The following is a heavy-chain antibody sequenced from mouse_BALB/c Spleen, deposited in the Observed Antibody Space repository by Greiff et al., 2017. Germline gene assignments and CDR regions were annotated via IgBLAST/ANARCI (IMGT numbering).Heavy chain of an antibody. CDR2: IYPYNGGT. CDR3: ARGTTATFAY. V-gene: IGHV1S29*02. CDR1: GYTFTDYN. Sequence: VQLKQSGPELVKPGASVKISCKASGYTFTDYNMHWVKQSHGKSLEWIGYIYPYNGGTGYNQKFKSKATLTVDNSSSTAYMELRSLTSEDSAVYYCARGTTATFAYWGQGTLVTVSA. D-gene: IGHD1-2*01. J-gene: IGHJ3*01.